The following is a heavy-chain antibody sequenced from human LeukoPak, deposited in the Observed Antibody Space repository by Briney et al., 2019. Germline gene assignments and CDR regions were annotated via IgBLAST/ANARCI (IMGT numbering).Heavy chain of an antibody. J-gene: IGHJ4*02. CDR3: ARGYSYREHYFDY. D-gene: IGHD5-18*01. CDR1: GGSISSGGYY. V-gene: IGHV4-31*03. CDR2: IYYSGST. Sequence: SETLSLTCTVSGGSISSGGYYWSWIRQHPGKGLEWIGYIYYSGSTYYNPSLKSRVTISVDTSKNQFSLKLSSVTAADTAVYYCARGYSYREHYFDYWGQGTLVTVSS.